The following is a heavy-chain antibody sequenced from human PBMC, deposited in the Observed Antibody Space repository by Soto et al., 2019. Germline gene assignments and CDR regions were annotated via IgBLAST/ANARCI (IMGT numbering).Heavy chain of an antibody. V-gene: IGHV5-51*01. CDR2: IYPGDSDT. J-gene: IGHJ4*02. Sequence: GESLKISCKGSGYSFPSYWIGWVRQMPGKGLEWMGIIYPGDSDTRYSPSFQGQVTISADKSISTAYLQWSSLKASDTAMYYCARLGYDILTGSGVGYWGQGTLVTVSS. CDR3: ARLGYDILTGSGVGY. CDR1: GYSFPSYW. D-gene: IGHD3-9*01.